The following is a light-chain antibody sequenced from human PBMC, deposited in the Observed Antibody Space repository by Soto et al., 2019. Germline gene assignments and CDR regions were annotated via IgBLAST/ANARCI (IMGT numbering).Light chain of an antibody. CDR2: GNS. CDR3: QSYDSSLSGSAV. V-gene: IGLV1-40*01. J-gene: IGLJ1*01. CDR1: SSNIGAGYD. Sequence: QSVLTQPPSVSGAPGQRVTISCTGSSSNIGAGYDVHWYQQLPGTAPKLLIYGNSNRPSGAPARFSGSKSGTSASLAITGLQAEDEADYYCQSYDSSLSGSAVFGTGTKVTVL.